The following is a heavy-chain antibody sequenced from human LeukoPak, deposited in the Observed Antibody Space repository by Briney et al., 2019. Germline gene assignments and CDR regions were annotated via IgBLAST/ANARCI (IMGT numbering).Heavy chain of an antibody. J-gene: IGHJ5*02. Sequence: GGSLRLSCAASGFTFSDYYMSWIRQAPGKGLEWVSYISSSGSTIYYADSVKGRFTISRDNAKNSLYLQMNSLKTEDTAVYYCTTDHGIAARPDWFDPWGQGTLVTVSS. D-gene: IGHD6-6*01. CDR3: TTDHGIAARPDWFDP. V-gene: IGHV3-11*01. CDR1: GFTFSDYY. CDR2: ISSSGSTI.